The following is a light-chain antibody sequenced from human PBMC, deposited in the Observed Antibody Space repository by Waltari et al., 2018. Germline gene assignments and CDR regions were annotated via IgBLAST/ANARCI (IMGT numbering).Light chain of an antibody. CDR1: QSVLYSSNNKNY. J-gene: IGKJ3*01. CDR2: GAS. CDR3: QQYYSTPFP. Sequence: DIVMTQSPDSLAVSLGERATINCKSSQSVLYSSNNKNYLAWYQPKPGQPSKLLIYGASTGESGVPDRSSGSGSGTDFTLTISSLQAEDVAVYYCQQYYSTPFPFGPWTKVDIK. V-gene: IGKV4-1*01.